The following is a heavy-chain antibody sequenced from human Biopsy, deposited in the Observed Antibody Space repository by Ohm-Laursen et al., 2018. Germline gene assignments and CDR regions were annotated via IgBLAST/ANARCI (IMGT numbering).Heavy chain of an antibody. V-gene: IGHV4-59*01. CDR2: VYYTGST. CDR1: GDSISSYY. Sequence: SETLSLTCTVSGDSISSYYWSWIRQPPGRGLEWIGYVYYTGSTDYNPSLQSRVTISVDTSKNHFSLRLRSVTPADTAIYYCARDRGYYSDRTVPGYFDLWGQGTLVTVSP. D-gene: IGHD3-22*01. CDR3: ARDRGYYSDRTVPGYFDL. J-gene: IGHJ2*01.